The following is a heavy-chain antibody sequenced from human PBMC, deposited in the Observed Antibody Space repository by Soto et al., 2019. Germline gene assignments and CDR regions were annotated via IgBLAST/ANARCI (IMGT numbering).Heavy chain of an antibody. CDR2: ISGYNGQT. Sequence: QVQLVQSGPEVKKPGAAVKVSCKASGYTFNSYGVSWVRQAPGQGLEWMGWISGYNGQTNYAQKFRGRVTITTDTGTSRAYMELRSLRADDTDMYYCGRDGREQLWVEGLNSMDVWGQGTTVTVSS. CDR1: GYTFNSYG. V-gene: IGHV1-18*01. CDR3: GRDGREQLWVEGLNSMDV. J-gene: IGHJ6*02. D-gene: IGHD1-1*01.